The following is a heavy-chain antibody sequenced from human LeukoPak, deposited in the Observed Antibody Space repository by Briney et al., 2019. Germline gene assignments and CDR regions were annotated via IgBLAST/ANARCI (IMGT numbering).Heavy chain of an antibody. CDR2: IKQDGSEK. CDR3: ARGASVVAGNDNAFDI. Sequence: GGSLRLSCEASGFTSISYWMSWVRQAPGKGLEWVANIKQDGSEKYYVDSVKGRFTISRDNAKNSLYLQMNSLRAEDTAVYYCARGASVVAGNDNAFDIWGQGTMVTVSS. V-gene: IGHV3-7*01. J-gene: IGHJ3*02. D-gene: IGHD6-19*01. CDR1: GFTSISYW.